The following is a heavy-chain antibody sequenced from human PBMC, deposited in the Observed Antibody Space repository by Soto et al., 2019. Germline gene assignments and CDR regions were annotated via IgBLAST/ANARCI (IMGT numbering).Heavy chain of an antibody. CDR1: GYTLTSYA. J-gene: IGHJ6*02. D-gene: IGHD3-3*01. CDR2: INAGNGNT. CDR3: ARALPYYDFWSGPNYYYYGMDV. V-gene: IGHV1-3*01. Sequence: ASVKVSCKDSGYTLTSYARHWVRQAPGQRLEWMGWINAGNGNTKYSQKFQGRVTITRDTSASTAYMELSSLRSEDTAVYYCARALPYYDFWSGPNYYYYGMDVWGQGTTVTVSS.